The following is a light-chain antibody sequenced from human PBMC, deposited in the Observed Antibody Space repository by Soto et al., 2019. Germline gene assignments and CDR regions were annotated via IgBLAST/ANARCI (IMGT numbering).Light chain of an antibody. CDR1: QSISGN. CDR2: SAS. V-gene: IGKV3-15*01. Sequence: EIVMTQSPATLSMSPGERATLSCRASQSISGNLAWYQQKPGQAPRLLIYSASRRATGFPARFSGSGSGTDFTLTISSLQSEDFAVYYCQQYDNWPWTFGQGTKVDIK. J-gene: IGKJ1*01. CDR3: QQYDNWPWT.